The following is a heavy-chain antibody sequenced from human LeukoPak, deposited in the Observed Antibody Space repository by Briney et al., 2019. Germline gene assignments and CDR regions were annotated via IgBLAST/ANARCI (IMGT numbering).Heavy chain of an antibody. V-gene: IGHV1-18*01. Sequence: GASVKVSCKASGYTFTSYGISWVRQAPGQGLEWMGWISPYNGNTNYAQNLQGRVSMTTDTSTSTAYMELRSLRSDDTAVYYCARDNALTVTLDYWGQGTLVTVSS. D-gene: IGHD4-17*01. CDR1: GYTFTSYG. CDR2: ISPYNGNT. J-gene: IGHJ4*02. CDR3: ARDNALTVTLDY.